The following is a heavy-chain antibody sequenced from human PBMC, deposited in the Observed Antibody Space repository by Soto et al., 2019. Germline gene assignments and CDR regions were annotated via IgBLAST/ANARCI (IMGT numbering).Heavy chain of an antibody. CDR3: ARGVGSGSYYNQYNWFDP. J-gene: IGHJ5*02. Sequence: GASVKVSCKAPGYTFTTYGISWVRQAPGQGLEWMGWINVYNGNTKYAQKVQGRVTMTTDTSTSTAYMELRSLRSDDTAVYYCARGVGSGSYYNQYNWFDPWGQGTLVTVSS. D-gene: IGHD3-10*01. V-gene: IGHV1-18*01. CDR2: INVYNGNT. CDR1: GYTFTTYG.